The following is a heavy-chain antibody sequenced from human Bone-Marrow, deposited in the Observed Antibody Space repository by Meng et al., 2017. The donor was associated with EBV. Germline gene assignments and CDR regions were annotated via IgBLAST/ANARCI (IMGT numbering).Heavy chain of an antibody. CDR3: ARDLRETSGTFPFDY. D-gene: IGHD1-26*01. J-gene: IGHJ4*02. CDR2: IYHSGRT. CDR1: GGSFSSSNW. V-gene: IGHV4-4*02. Sequence: VQLHESGPGLCKPSGPLSLSCVVSGGSFSSSNWWRWVRQPPGKGLEWIGEIYHSGRTNYNPSLKSRVTISVDKSKNQLSLKLSSVSAADTAVYYCARDLRETSGTFPFDYWGQGTLVTVSS.